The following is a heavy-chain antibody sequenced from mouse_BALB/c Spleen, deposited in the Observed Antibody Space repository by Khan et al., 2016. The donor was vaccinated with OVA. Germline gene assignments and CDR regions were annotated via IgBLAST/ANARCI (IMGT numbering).Heavy chain of an antibody. J-gene: IGHJ1*01. CDR3: ARDYDYWYFDV. CDR1: GYTFTSYW. CDR2: INPSTGYT. D-gene: IGHD2-4*01. Sequence: QVQLKQSGAELAKPGASVKMSCKASGYTFTSYWMHWVKQRPGQGLEWIGYINPSTGYTEYNQKFKDKATLTADKSSRTAYMQLSSLTSEDSAVYYCARDYDYWYFDVWGAGTTVTVSS. V-gene: IGHV1-7*01.